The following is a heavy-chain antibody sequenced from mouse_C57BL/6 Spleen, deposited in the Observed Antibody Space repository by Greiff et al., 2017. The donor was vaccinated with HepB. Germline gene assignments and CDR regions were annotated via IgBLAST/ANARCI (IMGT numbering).Heavy chain of an antibody. CDR1: GYTFTDYY. CDR3: ARSGSAFAY. V-gene: IGHV1-76*01. D-gene: IGHD1-1*01. J-gene: IGHJ3*01. CDR2: IYPGSGNT. Sequence: VKLMESGAELVRPGASVKLSCKASGYTFTDYYINWVKQRPGQGLEWIARIYPGSGNTYYNEKFKGKATLTAEKSSSTAYMQLSSLTSEDSAVYFCARSGSAFAYWGQGTLVTVSA.